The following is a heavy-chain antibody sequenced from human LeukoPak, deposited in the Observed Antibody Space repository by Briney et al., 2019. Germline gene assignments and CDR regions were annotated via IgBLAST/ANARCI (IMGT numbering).Heavy chain of an antibody. J-gene: IGHJ4*02. CDR3: AKCFTFGGVIANDYFDY. CDR1: GFTFSSYG. CDR2: IRYDGSNK. D-gene: IGHD3-16*02. Sequence: GGSLRLSCAASGFTFSSYGMHWVRQAPGKGLEWVAFIRYDGSNKYYADSVKGRFTISRDNSKNTLYLQMNSLRAEDTAVYYCAKCFTFGGVIANDYFDYWGQGTLVTVSS. V-gene: IGHV3-30*02.